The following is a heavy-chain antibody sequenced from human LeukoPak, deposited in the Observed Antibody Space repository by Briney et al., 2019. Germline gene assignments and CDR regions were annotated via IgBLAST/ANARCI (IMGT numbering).Heavy chain of an antibody. V-gene: IGHV3-21*01. Sequence: GGSLRLSSAASGFTFSSYSMNWVRQAPGKGLEWVSSISSSSSYIYYADSVKGRFTISRDNAKNSLYLQMNSLRAEDTAVYYCATKYCSGGSCYHPFDYWGQGTLVTVSS. J-gene: IGHJ4*02. CDR2: ISSSSSYI. CDR1: GFTFSSYS. D-gene: IGHD2-15*01. CDR3: ATKYCSGGSCYHPFDY.